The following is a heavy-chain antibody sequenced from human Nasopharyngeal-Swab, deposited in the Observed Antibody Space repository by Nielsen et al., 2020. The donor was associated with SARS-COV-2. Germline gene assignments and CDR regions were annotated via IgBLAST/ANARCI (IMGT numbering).Heavy chain of an antibody. Sequence: GRSLRLSCAVSGFTFSSYAMSWVRQAPGKGLEWVSATSGRGGSTYYADSVKGRFTISRDNSKNTLYLQMNSLRAEDTAVYYCARYDDYYDSSGYAYWGQGTLVTVSS. J-gene: IGHJ4*02. CDR2: TSGRGGST. CDR3: ARYDDYYDSSGYAY. V-gene: IGHV3-23*01. D-gene: IGHD3-22*01. CDR1: GFTFSSYA.